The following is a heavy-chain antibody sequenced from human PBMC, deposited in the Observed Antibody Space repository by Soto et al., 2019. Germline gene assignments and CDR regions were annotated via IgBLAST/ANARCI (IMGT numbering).Heavy chain of an antibody. CDR3: ARGRLVEPDADCYYGMDG. V-gene: IGHV1-69*06. CDR1: GYTFTSSD. J-gene: IGHJ6*02. D-gene: IGHD2-2*01. Sequence: PVKVSWKASGYTFTSSDIHWVRQANRQGVEWMGGIIPIFGTANYAQKFQGRVKITADKSTSTAYMELRSLRSEDTAVYYCARGRLVEPDADCYYGMDGWGQGTTVTVSS. CDR2: IIPIFGTA.